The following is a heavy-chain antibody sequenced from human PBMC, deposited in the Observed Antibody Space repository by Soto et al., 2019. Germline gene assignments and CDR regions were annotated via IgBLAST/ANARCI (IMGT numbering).Heavy chain of an antibody. J-gene: IGHJ6*02. V-gene: IGHV3-21*01. CDR3: ASPLGYYYYGMDV. CDR2: ISSSSSYI. Sequence: PGGSLRLSCAASGFTFSSYSMNWVRQAPGKGLEWVSSISSSSSYIYYADSVKGRFTISRDNAKNSLYLQMNSLRAEDTAVYYCASPLGYYYYGMDVWGQGTTVTVSS. CDR1: GFTFSSYS.